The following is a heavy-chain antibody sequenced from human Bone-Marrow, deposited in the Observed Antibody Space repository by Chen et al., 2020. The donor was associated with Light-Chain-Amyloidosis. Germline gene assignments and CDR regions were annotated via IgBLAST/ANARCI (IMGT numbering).Heavy chain of an antibody. V-gene: IGHV5-51*01. Sequence: EVQLEQSGPEVKKPGESLKISCKGSGYTFPNYWIGWVRPMPGKGLEWMGVIYPDDSDARYSQSFECQVTISADKSITTAYLQWRSLKASDTAMYYCARRRDGYNFDYWGQGTLVTVSS. D-gene: IGHD5-12*01. CDR1: GYTFPNYW. CDR3: ARRRDGYNFDY. CDR2: IYPDDSDA. J-gene: IGHJ4*02.